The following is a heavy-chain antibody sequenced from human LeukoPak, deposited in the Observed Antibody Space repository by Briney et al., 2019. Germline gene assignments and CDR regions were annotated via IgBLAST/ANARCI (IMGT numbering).Heavy chain of an antibody. D-gene: IGHD1-1*01. Sequence: PGGSLRLSCAASGFTFSSYGMHWVRQSPGKGLEWVAVISYDGSNKYYADSVKGRFTISRDNSKNTLSLQMNSLRPEDTAVYFCAREHRNNWSYDYWGQGTLVTVSS. V-gene: IGHV3-30*19. CDR1: GFTFSSYG. J-gene: IGHJ4*02. CDR3: AREHRNNWSYDY. CDR2: ISYDGSNK.